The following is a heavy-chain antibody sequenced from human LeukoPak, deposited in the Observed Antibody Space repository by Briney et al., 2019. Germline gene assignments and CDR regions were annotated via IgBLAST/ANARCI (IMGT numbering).Heavy chain of an antibody. V-gene: IGHV1-8*03. J-gene: IGHJ4*02. Sequence: ASVKVSCKASGYTFTSYDINWVRQATGQGLEWMGWMNPNSANTGYAQKFQGRVTISRDTSKSTAYMELSSLRPGDTAVYYCARTLPGGVVDYWGQGTLVTVSS. CDR2: MNPNSANT. D-gene: IGHD1-14*01. CDR3: ARTLPGGVVDY. CDR1: GYTFTSYD.